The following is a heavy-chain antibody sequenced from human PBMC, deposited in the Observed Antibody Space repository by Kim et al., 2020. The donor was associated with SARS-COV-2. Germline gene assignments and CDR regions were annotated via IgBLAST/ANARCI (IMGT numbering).Heavy chain of an antibody. J-gene: IGHJ4*02. CDR1: GFTFSSYG. CDR2: IWYDGSNK. V-gene: IGHV3-33*01. Sequence: GGSLRLSCAASGFTFSSYGMHWVRQAPGKGLEWVAVIWYDGSNKYYADSVKGRFTISRDNSKNTLYLQMNSLRAEDTAVYYCARDWTQWPLDYWGQGTLVTVSS. CDR3: ARDWTQWPLDY. D-gene: IGHD6-19*01.